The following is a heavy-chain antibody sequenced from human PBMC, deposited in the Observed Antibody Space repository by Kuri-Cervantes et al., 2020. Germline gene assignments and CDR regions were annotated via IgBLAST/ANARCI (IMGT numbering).Heavy chain of an antibody. CDR3: ARVDSIYTGPYGMDV. Sequence: SVKVSCKASGGTFSSYTISWVRQAPGQGLEWMGRIIPILGIANYAQKFQGRVTITADKSTSTAYMELSSLRSEDTAVYYCARVDSIYTGPYGMDVWGRGTTVTVSS. J-gene: IGHJ6*02. D-gene: IGHD3-16*01. CDR1: GGTFSSYT. CDR2: IIPILGIA. V-gene: IGHV1-69*02.